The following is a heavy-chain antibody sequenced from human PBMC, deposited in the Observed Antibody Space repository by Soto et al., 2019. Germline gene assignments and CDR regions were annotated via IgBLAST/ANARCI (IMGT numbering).Heavy chain of an antibody. CDR3: ARHTRDGYNWGYYGMDV. D-gene: IGHD5-12*01. CDR1: GGSISSYY. CDR2: IYYSGST. Sequence: SETLSLTCTVSGGSISSYYWSWIRQPPGKGLEWIGYIYYSGSTNYNPSLKSRVTISVDTSKNQFSLKLSSVTAADTAVYYCARHTRDGYNWGYYGMDVWGQGTTVTVSS. V-gene: IGHV4-59*08. J-gene: IGHJ6*02.